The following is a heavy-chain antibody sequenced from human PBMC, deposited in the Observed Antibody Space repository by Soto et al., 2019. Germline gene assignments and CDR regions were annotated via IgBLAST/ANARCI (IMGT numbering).Heavy chain of an antibody. CDR1: GGSITTANHW. D-gene: IGHD3-10*01. CDR3: ARQGGGDGRAGLVPFGPFDI. V-gene: IGHV4-39*01. J-gene: IGHJ3*02. Sequence: SETLSLTCTLSGGSITTANHWWGWIRQPPGKGLEWIASIYHTGNTYYNPSLKSRLTVSMDTSKTQFSLKLRVVAATDMAVYCCARQGGGDGRAGLVPFGPFDIWGQGTMVTVSS. CDR2: IYHTGNT.